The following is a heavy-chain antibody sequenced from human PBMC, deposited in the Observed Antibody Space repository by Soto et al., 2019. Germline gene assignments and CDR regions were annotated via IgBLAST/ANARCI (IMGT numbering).Heavy chain of an antibody. CDR3: ARHGAAIWLGY. Sequence: GESLKISCKTSGYTFSGHWISWMRQVPGKGLQWMGNIDPSDSYINYNPAFRGHVTFSVDKSSSTAYLHWRSLGPSDTAIYYCARHGAAIWLGYWGQGTLVTVSS. V-gene: IGHV5-10-1*01. CDR2: IDPSDSYI. CDR1: GYTFSGHW. J-gene: IGHJ4*02. D-gene: IGHD6-19*01.